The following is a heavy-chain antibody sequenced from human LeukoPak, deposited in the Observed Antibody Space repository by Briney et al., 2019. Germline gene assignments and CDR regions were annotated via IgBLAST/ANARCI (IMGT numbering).Heavy chain of an antibody. V-gene: IGHV4-61*02. D-gene: IGHD1-26*01. CDR1: GGSISSGSYY. J-gene: IGHJ3*02. Sequence: SQTLSLTCTVSGGSISSGSYYWRWIRQPAGKGLEWIGRIYTSGSTNYNPSLKSRVTISVDTSKNQFSLKLSSVTAADTAVYYCAREGPISGSYAAFDIWGQGTMVTVSS. CDR2: IYTSGST. CDR3: AREGPISGSYAAFDI.